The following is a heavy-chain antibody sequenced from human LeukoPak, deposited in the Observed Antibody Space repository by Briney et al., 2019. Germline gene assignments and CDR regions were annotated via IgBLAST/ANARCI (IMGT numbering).Heavy chain of an antibody. Sequence: PGGSLRLSCVASGFTFNVHIMNWVRQAPGKGLEWVSSISSRSTYINYADSVRGRLTIVRDNAKNSVYLQMNSLRAEDTAVYYCARDVRLYNYGGNSDEYFQHWGQGTLVTVSS. V-gene: IGHV3-21*06. CDR3: ARDVRLYNYGGNSDEYFQH. CDR2: ISSRSTYI. CDR1: GFTFNVHI. D-gene: IGHD4-17*01. J-gene: IGHJ1*01.